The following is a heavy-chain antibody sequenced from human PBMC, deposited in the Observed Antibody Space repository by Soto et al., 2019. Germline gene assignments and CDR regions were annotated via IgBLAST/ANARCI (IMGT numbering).Heavy chain of an antibody. V-gene: IGHV3-30-3*01. J-gene: IGHJ4*02. Sequence: GGSLRLSCAASGFTFSSYAMHWVRQAPGKGLEWVAVISYDGSNKYYADSVKGRFTISRDNSKNTLYLQMNSLRAEDTAVYYCARDSTVGATMTCFDYWGQGTLVTVSS. D-gene: IGHD1-26*01. CDR1: GFTFSSYA. CDR2: ISYDGSNK. CDR3: ARDSTVGATMTCFDY.